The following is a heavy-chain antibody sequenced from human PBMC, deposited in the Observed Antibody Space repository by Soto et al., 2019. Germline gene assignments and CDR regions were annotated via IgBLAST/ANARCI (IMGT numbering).Heavy chain of an antibody. V-gene: IGHV1-3*04. Sequence: ASVKVSCKASGYSFTSYVMHWVRQAPGQRLEWMGWINTGNGNTKYSQEFQGRVTITRDTSASIAYMELSSLRSEDTAVYYCARPLGYSTGYYVYRGQGTLVTVSS. CDR2: INTGNGNT. CDR3: ARPLGYSTGYYVY. D-gene: IGHD3-22*01. J-gene: IGHJ4*02. CDR1: GYSFTSYV.